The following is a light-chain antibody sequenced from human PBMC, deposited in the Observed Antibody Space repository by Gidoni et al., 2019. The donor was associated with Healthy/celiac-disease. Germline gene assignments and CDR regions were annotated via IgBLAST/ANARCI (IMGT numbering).Light chain of an antibody. CDR2: DNN. CDR1: SSNIGNNY. V-gene: IGLV1-51*01. J-gene: IGLJ2*01. Sequence: QSVLTQPPSVSAAPGQKVTISCSGSSSNIGNNYVSWYQQLPGTAPKLLIYDNNKRPSGIPDRFSGSKSGTSATLGITGRQTGDEADYYCGTWDSSLSAVVFGGVTKLTVL. CDR3: GTWDSSLSAVV.